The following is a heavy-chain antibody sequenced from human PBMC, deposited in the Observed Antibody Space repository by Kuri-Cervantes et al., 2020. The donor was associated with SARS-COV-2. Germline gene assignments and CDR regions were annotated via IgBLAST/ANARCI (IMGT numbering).Heavy chain of an antibody. D-gene: IGHD3-10*01. CDR1: GFTFSSYA. CDR2: IYHSGST. CDR3: ARDLHYYGSGSYFHY. V-gene: IGHV4-38-2*02. J-gene: IGHJ4*02. Sequence: ESLKISCAASGFTFSSYAMSWVRQAPGKGLEWIGSIYHSGSTYYNPSLKSRVTISVDTSKNQFSLKLSSVTAADTAVYYCARDLHYYGSGSYFHYWGQGTLATVSS.